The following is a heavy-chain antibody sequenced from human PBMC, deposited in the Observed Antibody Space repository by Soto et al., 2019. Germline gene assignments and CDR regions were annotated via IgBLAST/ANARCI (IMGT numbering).Heavy chain of an antibody. Sequence: LSLTCTVSGGSISSSSYYWGWIRQPPGRGLEWIGSIYYSGSTYYNPSLKSRVTISVDTSKNQFSLKLSSVTAADTAVYYCARTYYYDSSGYSTCFDYWGQGTLVTVSS. D-gene: IGHD3-22*01. CDR2: IYYSGST. CDR1: GGSISSSSYY. CDR3: ARTYYYDSSGYSTCFDY. J-gene: IGHJ4*02. V-gene: IGHV4-39*01.